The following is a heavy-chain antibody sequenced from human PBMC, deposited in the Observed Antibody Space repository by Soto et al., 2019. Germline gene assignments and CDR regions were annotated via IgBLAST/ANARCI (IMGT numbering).Heavy chain of an antibody. V-gene: IGHV4-59*08. D-gene: IGHD2-2*01. Sequence: PSETLSLTCTVSGGSIRSYYWSWIRQPPGKGLEWIGYIYFTGSTNYNPSLKSRVAISVDTSKNQFSLKLTSVTAADTAVYYCARHGVVVPSAQYYYYMDVWGKGTTVTVSS. J-gene: IGHJ6*03. CDR2: IYFTGST. CDR1: GGSIRSYY. CDR3: ARHGVVVPSAQYYYYMDV.